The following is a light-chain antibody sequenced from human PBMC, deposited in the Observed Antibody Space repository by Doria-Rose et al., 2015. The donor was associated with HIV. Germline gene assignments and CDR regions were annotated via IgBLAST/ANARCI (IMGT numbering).Light chain of an antibody. Sequence: TQSPESLGMSLGERATLNCKSNQSLLYTSKNYLAWYQQKPGQPPKLLIDWASTLQSGVPARFSGSGSGTDFTLTISSLEAEDVAVYYCQQYYDTPSFGPGTTVDIK. J-gene: IGKJ3*01. CDR2: WAS. V-gene: IGKV4-1*01. CDR1: QSLLYTSKNY. CDR3: QQYYDTPS.